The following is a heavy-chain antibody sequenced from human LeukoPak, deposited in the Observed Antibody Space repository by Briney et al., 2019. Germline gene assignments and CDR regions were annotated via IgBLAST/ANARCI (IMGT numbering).Heavy chain of an antibody. V-gene: IGHV4-59*08. CDR2: IYYSGIT. J-gene: IGHJ4*02. CDR3: ARLHYDCSGYYYFDY. CDR1: GGSISSDY. D-gene: IGHD3-22*01. Sequence: SETLSLTCTVSGGSISSDYWSWIRQPPGKGLEWIGYIYYSGITNYNPSLKRRVTISVETSKNQFSLKLNSVTAADTAVYYCARLHYDCSGYYYFDYWGRGTLVTVSS.